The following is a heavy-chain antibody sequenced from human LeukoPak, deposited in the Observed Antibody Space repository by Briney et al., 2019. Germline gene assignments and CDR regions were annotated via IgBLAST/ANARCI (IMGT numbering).Heavy chain of an antibody. CDR2: IIPIFGTA. D-gene: IGHD6-6*01. CDR3: ARGRIAARPPTHYYYCYMDV. V-gene: IGHV1-69*05. CDR1: GGTFSSYA. J-gene: IGHJ6*03. Sequence: SVKVSCKASGGTFSSYAISWVRQAPGQGLEWMGRIIPIFGTANYAQKFQGRVTITTDESTSTAYMELSSLRSEDTAVYYCARGRIAARPPTHYYYCYMDVWGKGTTVTVSS.